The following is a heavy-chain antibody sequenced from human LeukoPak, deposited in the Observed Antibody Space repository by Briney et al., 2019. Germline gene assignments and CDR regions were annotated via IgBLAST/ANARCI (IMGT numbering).Heavy chain of an antibody. CDR2: INPNSGGT. CDR1: GYTFTGYY. D-gene: IGHD2-2*01. V-gene: IGHV1-2*02. J-gene: IGHJ6*02. CDR3: ARESVVVPAANYYYYYGMDV. Sequence: ASVEVSCKASGYTFTGYYMHWVRQAPGQGLEWMGWINPNSGGTNYAQKFQGRVTMTRNTSISTAYMELSSLRSEDTAVYYCARESVVVPAANYYYYYGMDVWGQGTTVTVSS.